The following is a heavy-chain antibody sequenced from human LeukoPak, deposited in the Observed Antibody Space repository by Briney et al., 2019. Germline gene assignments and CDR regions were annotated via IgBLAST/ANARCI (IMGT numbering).Heavy chain of an antibody. Sequence: SVNVSCKASGYTFTRYYMHWVRQAPGQGLEWMGWINPNSGGTNYAQKFQGRVNMTRDTSISTAYMELSRLRSDDTAVYYCARGAPYYYDSSGYYCARYWGQGTLVTVSS. D-gene: IGHD3-22*01. CDR2: INPNSGGT. V-gene: IGHV1-2*02. J-gene: IGHJ4*02. CDR1: GYTFTRYY. CDR3: ARGAPYYYDSSGYYCARY.